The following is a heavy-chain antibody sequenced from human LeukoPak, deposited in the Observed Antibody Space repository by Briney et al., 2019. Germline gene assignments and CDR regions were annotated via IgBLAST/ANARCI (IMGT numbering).Heavy chain of an antibody. CDR1: GYTFTGYY. Sequence: ASVKVSCKASGYTFTGYYMHWVRQAPGQGLEWMGWINPNSGGTNYAQKFQGRVTMTRDTSISTAYMELSRLRSDDTAVYYCARGGGDYDILTGYYENYYYYMDVWGKGTTVTISS. V-gene: IGHV1-2*02. CDR2: INPNSGGT. D-gene: IGHD3-9*01. CDR3: ARGGGDYDILTGYYENYYYYMDV. J-gene: IGHJ6*03.